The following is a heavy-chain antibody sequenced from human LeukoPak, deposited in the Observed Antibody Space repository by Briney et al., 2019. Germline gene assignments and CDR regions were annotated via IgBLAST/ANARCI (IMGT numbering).Heavy chain of an antibody. CDR2: INPNTGGT. J-gene: IGHJ4*02. CDR1: GYXFTAYY. D-gene: IGHD3-22*01. Sequence: ASVKVSCKASGYXFTAYYIHWGRQAPGQGLEWMGWINPNTGGTNYAQKFQGRVTMTRDTSISTAYMELSSLRSDDTALYYCARDREFYDSSGPYYFDFWGQGTLVTVSS. CDR3: ARDREFYDSSGPYYFDF. V-gene: IGHV1-2*02.